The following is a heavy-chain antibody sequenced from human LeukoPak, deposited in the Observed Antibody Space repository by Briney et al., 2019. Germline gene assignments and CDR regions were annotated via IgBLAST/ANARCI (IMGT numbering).Heavy chain of an antibody. CDR3: AREEGAVAGSYYFDY. CDR2: INPNSGGT. V-gene: IGHV1-2*02. Sequence: ASVKVSCKASGYTFTGYYMHWVRQAPGQGLGWMGWINPNSGGTNYAQKFQGRVTMTRDTSISTAYMELSRLRSDDTAVYYCAREEGAVAGSYYFDYWGQGTLVTVSS. CDR1: GYTFTGYY. J-gene: IGHJ4*02. D-gene: IGHD6-19*01.